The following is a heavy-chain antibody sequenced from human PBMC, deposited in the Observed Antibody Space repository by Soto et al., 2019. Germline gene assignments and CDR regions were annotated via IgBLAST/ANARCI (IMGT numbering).Heavy chain of an antibody. CDR1: GFSFSSYW. CDR2: IKQDESEK. V-gene: IGHV3-7*01. CDR3: ARESDWGYWFDP. J-gene: IGHJ5*02. Sequence: GSLRLSCAASGFSFSSYWMSWVRQAPGKGLEWVTTIKQDESEKYYVDSVKGRFTISRDNSKNTLYLQMNSLRAEDTAVYYCARESDWGYWFDPWGQGTLVTVSS. D-gene: IGHD7-27*01.